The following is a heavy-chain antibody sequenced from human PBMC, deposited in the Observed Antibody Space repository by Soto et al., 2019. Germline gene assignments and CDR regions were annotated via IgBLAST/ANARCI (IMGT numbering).Heavy chain of an antibody. CDR1: GFNFSSYG. V-gene: IGHV3-23*01. CDR3: AKDQARSFDY. Sequence: GGSLRLSCAASGFNFSSYGMSWVRQAPGKGLEWVSAISGSGGSAHYADSVKGRFTISRDNSKNTLYLQMNSLRAEDTAVYYCAKDQARSFDYWGQGTLVTVSS. J-gene: IGHJ4*02. CDR2: ISGSGGSA.